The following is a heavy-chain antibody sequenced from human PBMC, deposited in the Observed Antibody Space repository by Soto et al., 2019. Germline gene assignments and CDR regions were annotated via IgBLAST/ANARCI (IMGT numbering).Heavy chain of an antibody. CDR2: ISRSGATI. Sequence: QVQLVESGGGLVKPGGSLRLSCAASGINLSDYYMSWIRQAPGKGLEWVSYISRSGATIHYADSVKGRFTISRDNAKNSLYLQMNSLRAEDTAVYYCARSRPHEYSVYEEDFDYWGQGTLVTVSS. J-gene: IGHJ4*02. CDR3: ARSRPHEYSVYEEDFDY. CDR1: GINLSDYY. V-gene: IGHV3-11*01. D-gene: IGHD5-12*01.